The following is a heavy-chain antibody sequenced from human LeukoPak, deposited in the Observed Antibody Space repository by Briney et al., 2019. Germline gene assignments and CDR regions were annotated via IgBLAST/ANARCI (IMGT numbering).Heavy chain of an antibody. CDR3: ARMGPYYDSSGYLLDY. D-gene: IGHD3-22*01. V-gene: IGHV3-21*01. CDR1: GFTFSSYS. CDR2: ISSSSSYI. Sequence: GGSLRLSCAASGFTFSSYSMNWVRQAPGKGLEWVSSISSSSSYIYYADSVKGRFTISRDNAKNSLYLQMNSLRAEDTAVYYCARMGPYYDSSGYLLDYWGQGTLVTVSS. J-gene: IGHJ4*02.